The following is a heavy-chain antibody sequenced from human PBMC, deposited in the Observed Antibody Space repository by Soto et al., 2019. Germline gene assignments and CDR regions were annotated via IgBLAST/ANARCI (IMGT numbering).Heavy chain of an antibody. CDR1: GGSISSYY. Sequence: SETLSLTCTVSGGSISSYYWSWIRQPPGKGLEWIGYIYYSGSTNYNPSLKSRVTISVDTSKNQFSLKLSSVTAADTAVYYCARVSATALFDYWGQGTLVTVSS. J-gene: IGHJ4*02. V-gene: IGHV4-59*01. CDR3: ARVSATALFDY. CDR2: IYYSGST. D-gene: IGHD5-12*01.